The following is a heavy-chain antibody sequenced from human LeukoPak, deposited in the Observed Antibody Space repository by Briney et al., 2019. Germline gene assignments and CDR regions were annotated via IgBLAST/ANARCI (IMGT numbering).Heavy chain of an antibody. CDR1: GFTFSSYA. Sequence: GGSLRLSCPAYGFTFSSYAMSWVRQAPGKGLEWVSAISGSGGSTYYADSVKGRFTISRDNSKNTLYLQMNSLRAEDTAVYYCAKDLSPYYYDSTGYWGQGTLVTVSS. V-gene: IGHV3-23*01. CDR3: AKDLSPYYYDSTGY. CDR2: ISGSGGST. J-gene: IGHJ4*02. D-gene: IGHD3-22*01.